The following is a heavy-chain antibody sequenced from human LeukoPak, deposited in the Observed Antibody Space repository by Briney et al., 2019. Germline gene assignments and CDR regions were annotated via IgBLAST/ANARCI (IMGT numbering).Heavy chain of an antibody. CDR1: GGSFSGYY. Sequence: PSETLSLTCAVYGGSFSGYYWSWIRQPPGKGLEWIGEINHSGSINYNPSLKSRVTISVDTSKNQFSLKLSSVTAADTAVYYCARETLYCSGGSCYDYFDYWGQGTLVTVSS. V-gene: IGHV4-34*01. J-gene: IGHJ4*02. CDR2: INHSGSI. CDR3: ARETLYCSGGSCYDYFDY. D-gene: IGHD2-15*01.